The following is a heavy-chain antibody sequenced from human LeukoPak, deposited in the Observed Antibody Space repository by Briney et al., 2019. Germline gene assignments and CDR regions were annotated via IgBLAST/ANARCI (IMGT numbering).Heavy chain of an antibody. V-gene: IGHV4-30-4*07. CDR3: ARSLTTSLRADDAFDI. Sequence: SETLSLTCAVFGGSISSGGYSWSWIRQPPGKGLEWIGYIYYSGSTYYNPSLKSRVTISVDTSKNQFSLKLSSVTAADTAVYYCARSLTTSLRADDAFDIWGQGTMVTVSS. CDR1: GGSISSGGYS. D-gene: IGHD2/OR15-2a*01. J-gene: IGHJ3*02. CDR2: IYYSGST.